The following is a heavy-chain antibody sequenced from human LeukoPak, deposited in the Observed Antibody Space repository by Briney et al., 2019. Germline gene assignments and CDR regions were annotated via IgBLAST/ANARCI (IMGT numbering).Heavy chain of an antibody. CDR3: ARGGSSWDFAFDI. Sequence: WGSLRLSCAASGFIFSSYAMHWVRQAPGKGLEWVAVISYDGSNKYYADSVKGRFTISRDNSKNTLYLQMNSLRAEDTAVYYCARGGSSWDFAFDIWGQGTMVTVSS. V-gene: IGHV3-30*04. CDR1: GFIFSSYA. D-gene: IGHD6-13*01. J-gene: IGHJ3*02. CDR2: ISYDGSNK.